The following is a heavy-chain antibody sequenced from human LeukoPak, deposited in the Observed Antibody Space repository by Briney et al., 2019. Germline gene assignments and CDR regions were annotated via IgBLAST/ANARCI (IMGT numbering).Heavy chain of an antibody. Sequence: SETLSLTCTVSGGSISSSSYYWRWIRQPPGKGLEWIGSIYYSGSTYYNPSLKSRVTISVDTSKNQFSLKLSSVTAADTAVYYCASPYSSSWYVKEYYFDYWGQGTLVTVSS. D-gene: IGHD6-13*01. CDR2: IYYSGST. CDR1: GGSISSSSYY. V-gene: IGHV4-39*01. J-gene: IGHJ4*02. CDR3: ASPYSSSWYVKEYYFDY.